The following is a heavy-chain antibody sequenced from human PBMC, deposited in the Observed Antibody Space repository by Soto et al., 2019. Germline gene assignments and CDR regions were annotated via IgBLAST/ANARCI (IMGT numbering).Heavy chain of an antibody. D-gene: IGHD3-10*01. CDR1: GGSISSGGYS. J-gene: IGHJ4*02. V-gene: IGHV4-30-2*01. CDR2: VFHSGST. CDR3: ARGSYGAGSDY. Sequence: KPSETLSLTCAVSGGSISSGGYSWSWIRQPPGKGLEWIGYVFHSGSTYYSPSLKSRVTISIDGSKNQFSLKLTSVTAADTAVYYCARGSYGAGSDYWGQGILVTVSS.